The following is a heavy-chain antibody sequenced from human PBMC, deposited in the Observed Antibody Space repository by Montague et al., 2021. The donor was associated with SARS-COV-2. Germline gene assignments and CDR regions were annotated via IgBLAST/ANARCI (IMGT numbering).Heavy chain of an antibody. Sequence: TLSLTCAVSGGSISSAGYSWSWIRQPPGKGLEWIGYIYHSGSTYYNPSLKSRVTISVDRSKNQFSLKLTSVTAADTAVYYCARVVSVHYTRGYSYGHLSSKKGSNDFDYWGQGTLVTVSS. V-gene: IGHV4-30-2*01. D-gene: IGHD5-18*01. CDR3: ARVVSVHYTRGYSYGHLSSKKGSNDFDY. CDR2: IYHSGST. CDR1: GGSISSAGYS. J-gene: IGHJ4*02.